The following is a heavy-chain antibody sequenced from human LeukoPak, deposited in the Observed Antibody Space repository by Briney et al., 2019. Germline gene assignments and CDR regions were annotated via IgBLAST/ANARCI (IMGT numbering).Heavy chain of an antibody. CDR2: INPNSGGT. J-gene: IGHJ6*03. CDR3: ARSLHVVVIATDYYYYMDV. D-gene: IGHD2-21*01. V-gene: IGHV1-2*02. CDR1: GYTFTGYY. Sequence: ASVKVSCKASGYTFTGYYMHWVRQAPGQGLEWMGWINPNSGGTNYAQKFQGRVTMTRDTSISTAYMELSRLRSDDTAVYYCARSLHVVVIATDYYYYMDVWGKGTTVTVSS.